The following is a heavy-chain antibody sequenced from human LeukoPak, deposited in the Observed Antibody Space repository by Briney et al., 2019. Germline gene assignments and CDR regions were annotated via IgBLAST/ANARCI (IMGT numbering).Heavy chain of an antibody. Sequence: SETLSLTCAVYGGSFSGYYWSWIRQPPGKGLEWIGEVNHSGSTNYTPSLTSRVTISVDTSKNQFSLKLSSVTAADTAGYYCARGNWKTPDHWGQGTLVSVSS. J-gene: IGHJ4*02. V-gene: IGHV4-34*01. CDR2: VNHSGST. D-gene: IGHD1-1*01. CDR3: ARGNWKTPDH. CDR1: GGSFSGYY.